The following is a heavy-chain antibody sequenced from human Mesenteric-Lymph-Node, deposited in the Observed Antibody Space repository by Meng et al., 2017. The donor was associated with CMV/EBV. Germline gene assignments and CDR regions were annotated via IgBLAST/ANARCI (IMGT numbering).Heavy chain of an antibody. V-gene: IGHV4-4*02. CDR1: GDYITTGHW. J-gene: IGHJ5*02. CDR2: IHHSGSI. Sequence: CDVSGDYITTGHWWSWVRQSPGKGLEWIGEIHHSGSINYNPSLKSRVTIVVDQSKNQFSLKLSSVTAADTAMYYCARDGANSWNWFDPWGQGTLVTVSS. CDR3: ARDGANSWNWFDP. D-gene: IGHD3-16*01.